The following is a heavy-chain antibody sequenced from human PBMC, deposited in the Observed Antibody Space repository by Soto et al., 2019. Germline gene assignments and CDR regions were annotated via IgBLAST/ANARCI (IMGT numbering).Heavy chain of an antibody. CDR1: GGTASRSNYY. J-gene: IGHJ1*01. V-gene: IGHV4-61*03. CDR2: IYYTGST. CDR3: ARGPMVFNKCGQH. Sequence: PETLSHSCTGSGGTASRSNYYVCWIRQPPGRGLEWIGYIYYTGSTNYNASLKSRVTISIDTAKNHFSLRLNSVTAADTAIYYCARGPMVFNKCGQH. D-gene: IGHD3-10*01.